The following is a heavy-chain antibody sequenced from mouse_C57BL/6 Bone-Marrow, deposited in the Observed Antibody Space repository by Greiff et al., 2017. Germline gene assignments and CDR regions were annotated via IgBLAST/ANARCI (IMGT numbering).Heavy chain of an antibody. D-gene: IGHD1-1*01. CDR1: GYTFTSYG. CDR3: ARWILRSWFAY. J-gene: IGHJ3*01. CDR2: IYPRSGNT. V-gene: IGHV1-81*01. Sequence: VQRVESGAELARPGASVKLSCKASGYTFTSYGISWVKQRTGQGLEWIGEIYPRSGNTYYNEKFKGKATLTADKSSSTAYMELRSLTSEDSAVYFCARWILRSWFAYWGQGTLVTVSA.